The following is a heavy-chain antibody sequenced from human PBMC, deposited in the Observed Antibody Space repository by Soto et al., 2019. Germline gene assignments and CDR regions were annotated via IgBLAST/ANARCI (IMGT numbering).Heavy chain of an antibody. Sequence: QVKLVQSGTEVKQPGASMKVSCKASGYSFATSGISWVQQAPGQGLEWMGWISAYNGNTNYDQKLQDRVTMTTDTSTSTAYLELRNLRSDDTAVYYCARAGQYYDSSGYANWGQGTLVTVSS. CDR1: GYSFATSG. V-gene: IGHV1-18*01. D-gene: IGHD3-22*01. CDR2: ISAYNGNT. CDR3: ARAGQYYDSSGYAN. J-gene: IGHJ4*02.